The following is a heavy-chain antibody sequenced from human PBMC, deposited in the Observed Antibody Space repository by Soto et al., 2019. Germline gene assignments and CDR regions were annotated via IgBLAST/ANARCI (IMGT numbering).Heavy chain of an antibody. Sequence: SETLSLTCTVSGGSIISGYWSWIRQPPGKGLEWIGYISYSGNTNYNPSLKSRVTMSVDTPKNQFSLRLSSVATADTAVYYCAGLRGYAGSPIDYWGQGTLVTVSS. J-gene: IGHJ4*02. CDR1: GGSIISGY. CDR3: AGLRGYAGSPIDY. V-gene: IGHV4-59*01. CDR2: ISYSGNT. D-gene: IGHD2-15*01.